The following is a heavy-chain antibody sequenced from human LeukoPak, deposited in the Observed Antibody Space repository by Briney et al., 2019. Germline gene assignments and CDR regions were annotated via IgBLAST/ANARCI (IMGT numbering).Heavy chain of an antibody. D-gene: IGHD3-22*01. V-gene: IGHV4-34*01. CDR2: INHSGST. Sequence: SETLSLTCAGYGGSFSGYYWSWIRQPPGKGLEWIGEINHSGSTNYNPSLKSRVTISVDTSKNQFSLKLSSVTAADTAVYYCAITSIYYDSSGYYYVGDYWGQGTLVTVSS. J-gene: IGHJ4*02. CDR1: GGSFSGYY. CDR3: AITSIYYDSSGYYYVGDY.